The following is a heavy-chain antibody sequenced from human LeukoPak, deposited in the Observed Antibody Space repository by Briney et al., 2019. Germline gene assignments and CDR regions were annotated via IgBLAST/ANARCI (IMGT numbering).Heavy chain of an antibody. CDR2: IYYSGST. CDR3: ARAVCPGGSCYSNRGAFDI. D-gene: IGHD2-15*01. V-gene: IGHV4-59*01. Sequence: SEILSLTCTVSGGSIGTYYWSWIRQPPGKGLEWIGYIYYSGSTNYNPSLKGRVTISVDTSKNQFSLKLSSVTAADTAVYYCARAVCPGGSCYSNRGAFDIWGQGTMVTVSS. CDR1: GGSIGTYY. J-gene: IGHJ3*02.